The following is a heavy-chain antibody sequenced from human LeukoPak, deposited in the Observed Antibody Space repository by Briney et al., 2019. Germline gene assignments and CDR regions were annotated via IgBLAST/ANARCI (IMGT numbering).Heavy chain of an antibody. J-gene: IGHJ4*02. D-gene: IGHD6-19*01. CDR1: GYTFTSYY. V-gene: IGHV1-46*01. CDR2: INPSGGST. Sequence: ASVNVSCKASGYTFTSYYMHWVRQAPGQGLEGMGRINPSGGSTSYAQKFQGRVTMTSATSTSTVYMELSSLRSEDTAVYYCARGRGPFYYSVAGTVDYWGQGTLVTVSS. CDR3: ARGRGPFYYSVAGTVDY.